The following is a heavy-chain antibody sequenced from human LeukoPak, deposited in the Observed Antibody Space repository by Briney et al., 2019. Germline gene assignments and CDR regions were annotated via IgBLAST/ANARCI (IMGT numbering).Heavy chain of an antibody. D-gene: IGHD6-13*01. J-gene: IGHJ6*03. CDR3: ARVYSSSWYSRYYYYYMDV. CDR2: IYYSGST. CDR1: GGSISSSSYY. Sequence: SETLSLTCTVSGGSISSSSYYWSWIRQPPGKGLEWIGYIYYSGSTNYNPSLKSRVTISVDTSKNQFSLKLSSVTAADTAVYYCARVYSSSWYSRYYYYYMDVWGKGTTVTISS. V-gene: IGHV4-61*01.